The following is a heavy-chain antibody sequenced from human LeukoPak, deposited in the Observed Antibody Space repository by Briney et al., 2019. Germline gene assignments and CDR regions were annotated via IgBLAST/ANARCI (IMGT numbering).Heavy chain of an antibody. D-gene: IGHD5-24*01. CDR2: ISYDGSNK. Sequence: GGSLRLSCAASGFTFSAYSMNWVRQAPGKGLEWVAVISYDGSNKYYADSVKGRFTISRDNSKNTLYLQMNSLRAEDTAVYYCAKEFNGYNSPYYFDYWGQGTLVTVSS. CDR3: AKEFNGYNSPYYFDY. V-gene: IGHV3-30*18. CDR1: GFTFSAYS. J-gene: IGHJ4*02.